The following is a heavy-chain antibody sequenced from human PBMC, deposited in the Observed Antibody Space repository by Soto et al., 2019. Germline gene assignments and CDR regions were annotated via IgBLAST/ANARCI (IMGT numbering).Heavy chain of an antibody. CDR2: MNPNSGNT. V-gene: IGHV1-8*01. D-gene: IGHD2-2*01. J-gene: IGHJ4*02. Sequence: QVQLVQSGAEVKKPGASVKVSCKASGYTFTSYDINWVRLATGQGLEWMGWMNPNSGNTAYAQKFQGRVTMPRNTSISTAYMELSSRTSEHTAVYYCARLKQDSAVDWGQGTLGTVSS. CDR1: GYTFTSYD. CDR3: ARLKQDSAVD.